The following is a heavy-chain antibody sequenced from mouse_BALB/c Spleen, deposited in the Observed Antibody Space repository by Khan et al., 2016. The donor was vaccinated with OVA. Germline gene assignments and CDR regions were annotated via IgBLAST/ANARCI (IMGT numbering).Heavy chain of an antibody. V-gene: IGHV1-77*01. CDR1: GYTFTDYN. Sequence: VQLQQSGAELARPGASVKLSCKASGYTFTDYNIHWVKQRPGQGLEWIGEIYPGSNNTYYNDKFKGKATLTADQSSRTVFLQLSRLTSEAYTVYFGAREWGAWFPYWGQGTLVTVSA. CDR2: IYPGSNNT. J-gene: IGHJ3*01. CDR3: AREWGAWFPY.